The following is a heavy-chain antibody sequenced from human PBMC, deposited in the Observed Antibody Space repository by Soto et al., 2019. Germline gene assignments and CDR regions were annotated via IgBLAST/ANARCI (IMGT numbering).Heavy chain of an antibody. D-gene: IGHD2-15*01. CDR2: IYHSGST. CDR1: SGSISSSNW. Sequence: PSETLSLTCAVSSGSISSSNWWSWVRQPPGKGLEWIGEIYHSGSTNYNPSLKSRVTISVDKSKNQFSLKLSSVTAADTAVYYCARYSLGGHRVVVVAATPRYFDYWGQGTLVTVSS. CDR3: ARYSLGGHRVVVVAATPRYFDY. V-gene: IGHV4-4*02. J-gene: IGHJ4*02.